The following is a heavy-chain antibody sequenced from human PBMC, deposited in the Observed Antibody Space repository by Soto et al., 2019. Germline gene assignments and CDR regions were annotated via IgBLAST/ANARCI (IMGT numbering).Heavy chain of an antibody. CDR3: ARDHTYYYDSSGYYYWGNWFDP. CDR2: ISSSSYI. D-gene: IGHD3-22*01. V-gene: IGHV3-21*01. J-gene: IGHJ5*02. CDR1: GFTFSSYS. Sequence: LRLSCAASGFTFSSYSMNWVRQAPGKGLEWVSSISSSSYIYYADSVKGRFTISRDNAKNSLYLQMNSLRAEDTAVYYCARDHTYYYDSSGYYYWGNWFDPWGQGTLVTVSS.